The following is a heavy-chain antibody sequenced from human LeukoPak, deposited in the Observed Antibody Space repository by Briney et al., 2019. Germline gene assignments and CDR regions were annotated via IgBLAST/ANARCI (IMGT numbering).Heavy chain of an antibody. V-gene: IGHV4-59*01. CDR1: GGSLSSSY. Sequence: PSETLSLTCTVSGGSLSSSYWSWIRRPPGRGLEWIGYIYYSGSTNYNPSLKSRVTMSVDPSQNQFSLKVSSVTAADTAVYFCAREVAVAGNNWFDPWGQGILVTVSS. CDR3: AREVAVAGNNWFDP. J-gene: IGHJ5*02. D-gene: IGHD6-19*01. CDR2: IYYSGST.